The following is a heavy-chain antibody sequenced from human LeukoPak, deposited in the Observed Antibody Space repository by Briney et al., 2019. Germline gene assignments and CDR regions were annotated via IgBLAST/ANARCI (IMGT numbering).Heavy chain of an antibody. CDR2: INPSNGDT. D-gene: IGHD2-8*02. J-gene: IGHJ6*03. V-gene: IGHV1-2*02. Sequence: ASVKVSCKASGYTFTSYGISWVRQAPGQGLEWMGWINPSNGDTNYAQKFQGRVTLTRDASISAAYMELNGLRSDDTAVYYCANLLAAASSYYYYMDVWGRGTTVAVSS. CDR1: GYTFTSYG. CDR3: ANLLAAASSYYYYMDV.